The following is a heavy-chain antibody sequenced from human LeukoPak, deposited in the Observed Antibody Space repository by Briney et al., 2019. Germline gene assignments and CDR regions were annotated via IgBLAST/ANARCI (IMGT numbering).Heavy chain of an antibody. Sequence: PGGSLRLSCVASGFTFYNYAMHWVLQAPGKGLEYVSAIGGNGDTSYYADSVKGRFTISRDNSKNTVYLQLGSLRTEDMAVYYCATRHEYSYPYWGQGTLVTVSS. J-gene: IGHJ4*02. CDR1: GFTFYNYA. CDR3: ATRHEYSYPY. CDR2: IGGNGDTS. V-gene: IGHV3-64*02. D-gene: IGHD5-18*01.